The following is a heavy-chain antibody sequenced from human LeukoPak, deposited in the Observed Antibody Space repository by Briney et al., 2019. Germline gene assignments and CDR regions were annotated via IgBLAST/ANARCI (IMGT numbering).Heavy chain of an antibody. CDR3: ARVAYYGSGSYYSP. D-gene: IGHD3-10*01. J-gene: IGHJ5*02. CDR1: GGSISSYY. CDR2: IYYSGST. V-gene: IGHV4-59*01. Sequence: SETLSLTCTVSGGSISSYYWSWIRQPPGKGLEWIGYIYYSGSTNYNPSLKSRVTISVDTSKNQFSPKLSSVTAADTAVYYCARVAYYGSGSYYSPWGQGTLVTVSS.